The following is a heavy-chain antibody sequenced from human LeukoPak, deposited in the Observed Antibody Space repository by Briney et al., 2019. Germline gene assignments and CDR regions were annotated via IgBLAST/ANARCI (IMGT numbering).Heavy chain of an antibody. CDR3: ARHKNCSSTSCYLFDY. CDR1: GGSISSSSYY. V-gene: IGHV4-39*01. CDR2: IYYSGST. D-gene: IGHD2-2*01. Sequence: SETLSLTXTVSGGSISSSSYYWGWIRQPPGKGLEWIGSIYYSGSTYYNPSLKSRVTISVDTSKNQFSLKLSSVTAADTAVYYCARHKNCSSTSCYLFDYWGQGTLVTVSS. J-gene: IGHJ4*02.